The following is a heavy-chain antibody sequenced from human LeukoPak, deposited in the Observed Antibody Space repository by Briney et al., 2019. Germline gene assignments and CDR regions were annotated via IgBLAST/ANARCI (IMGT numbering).Heavy chain of an antibody. J-gene: IGHJ4*02. D-gene: IGHD3-22*01. Sequence: SETLSLTCTVSGGSFSSSNYNWGWIRQPPGKGLEWIGYIYYSGSTNYNPSLKSRVTISVDTSKNQFSLKLSSVTAADTAVYYCVGDPHYYDSSDYQPNLDYWGQGTLVTVSS. CDR2: IYYSGST. CDR1: GGSFSSSNYN. V-gene: IGHV4-61*01. CDR3: VGDPHYYDSSDYQPNLDY.